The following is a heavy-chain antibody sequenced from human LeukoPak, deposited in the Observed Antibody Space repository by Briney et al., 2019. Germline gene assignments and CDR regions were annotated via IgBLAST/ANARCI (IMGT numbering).Heavy chain of an antibody. D-gene: IGHD3-10*01. CDR2: IESDGTRT. CDR3: ALLWFGEYPSSFDY. CDR1: GITLSDYW. Sequence: GGSLRLSCAASGITLSDYWMYWVRQGPGKGLVHVSRIESDGTRTVYADSVKGRFTISRDNSKNTLYLQMNSLRAEDTAVYYCALLWFGEYPSSFDYWGQGTLVTVSS. V-gene: IGHV3-74*03. J-gene: IGHJ4*02.